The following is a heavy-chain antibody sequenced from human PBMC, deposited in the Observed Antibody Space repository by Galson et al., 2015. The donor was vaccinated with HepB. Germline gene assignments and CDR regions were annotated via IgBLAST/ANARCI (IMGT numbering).Heavy chain of an antibody. CDR1: GFTFDDYG. CDR3: AKEFGGSYSDAFDI. D-gene: IGHD1-26*01. Sequence: SLRLSCAASGFTFDDYGMSWVRQAPGKGLEWVSGINWNGGSTGYADSVKGRFTISRDNAKNSLYLQMNSLRAEDTALYYCAKEFGGSYSDAFDIWGQGTMVTVSS. V-gene: IGHV3-20*04. J-gene: IGHJ3*02. CDR2: INWNGGST.